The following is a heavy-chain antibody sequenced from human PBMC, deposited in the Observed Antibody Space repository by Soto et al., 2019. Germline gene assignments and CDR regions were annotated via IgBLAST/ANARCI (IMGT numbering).Heavy chain of an antibody. V-gene: IGHV3-30*03. Sequence: GGSLRLSCAAYGFTFTTCGMHWVRQAPGKGLEWVALISHDGSNKYYAESVKGRFTISRDNSKNTLNLQMNSLRAEDTAVYYCASNYYDFWSGYYDYYYLDVWGKGATVTVSS. D-gene: IGHD3-3*01. J-gene: IGHJ6*03. CDR1: GFTFTTCG. CDR3: ASNYYDFWSGYYDYYYLDV. CDR2: ISHDGSNK.